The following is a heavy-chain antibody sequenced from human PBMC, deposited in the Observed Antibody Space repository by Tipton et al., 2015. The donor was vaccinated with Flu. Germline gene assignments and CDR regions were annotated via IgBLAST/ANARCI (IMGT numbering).Heavy chain of an antibody. J-gene: IGHJ6*02. D-gene: IGHD3-16*01. CDR2: INPSNSNT. Sequence: QVQLVQSGAEVKKPGASVKVSCKASGYTSSSYAFNWVRQAPGQGLEWMGVINPSNSNTDYAQRFQGRVTVTRDTSTSTVYMELSSLRSEDTAVYYCARDYGWGRYSFYYYGMDVWGLGTTVTVTS. CDR1: GYTSSSYA. CDR3: ARDYGWGRYSFYYYGMDV. V-gene: IGHV1-46*01.